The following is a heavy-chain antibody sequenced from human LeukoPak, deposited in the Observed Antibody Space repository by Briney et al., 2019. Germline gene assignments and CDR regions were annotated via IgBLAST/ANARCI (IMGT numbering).Heavy chain of an antibody. D-gene: IGHD3-3*01. V-gene: IGHV1-2*02. J-gene: IGHJ4*02. CDR3: ARFYDFWSGYSGFDY. Sequence: ASVKVSCKASGYTFTSYYMHWVRQAPGQGLEWMGWINPNSGGTNYAQKFQGRVTMTRDTSISTAYMELSRLRSDDTAVYYCARFYDFWSGYSGFDYWGQGTLVTVSS. CDR1: GYTFTSYY. CDR2: INPNSGGT.